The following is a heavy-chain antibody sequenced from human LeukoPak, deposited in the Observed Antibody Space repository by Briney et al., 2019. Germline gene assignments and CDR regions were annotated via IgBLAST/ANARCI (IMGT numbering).Heavy chain of an antibody. D-gene: IGHD2-15*01. CDR3: ARRGYCSGGRCNSAFDI. J-gene: IGHJ3*02. CDR1: GYSFTNYW. V-gene: IGHV5-51*01. Sequence: GESLKISCKGSGYSFTNYWIGWVRQMPGKGLEWMGIIYPGDSDTRYSPSFQGQVTISADESISTAYLQWSSLKASDTAVYYCARRGYCSGGRCNSAFDIWGQGTKVTVSS. CDR2: IYPGDSDT.